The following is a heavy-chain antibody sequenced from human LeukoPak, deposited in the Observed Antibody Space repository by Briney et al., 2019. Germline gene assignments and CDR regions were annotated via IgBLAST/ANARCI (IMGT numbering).Heavy chain of an antibody. D-gene: IGHD3-10*01. V-gene: IGHV4-31*03. Sequence: SETLSLTCTVSGGSISSGGYYWSWIRQHPGKGLEWIGYIYYSGSTYYNPSLKSRVTISVDTSKNQFSLKLSSVTAADTAVYYCARDSGLLWLGATAPRVLSPYYYYYYGMDVWGKGTTVTVSS. CDR2: IYYSGST. CDR3: ARDSGLLWLGATAPRVLSPYYYYYYGMDV. CDR1: GGSISSGGYY. J-gene: IGHJ6*04.